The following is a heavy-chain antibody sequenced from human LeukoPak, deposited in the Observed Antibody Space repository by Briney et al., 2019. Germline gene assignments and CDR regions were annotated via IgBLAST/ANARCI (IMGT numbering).Heavy chain of an antibody. CDR1: GFTFGDYV. CDR2: IRSKAYGGTT. Sequence: PRGSLRLSCTASGFTFGDYVMSWFRQAPGKGLEWVGFIRSKAYGGTTEFAASVKGRFTISRDDSKSIAYLQMNSLKTEDTAVYYRTASSGWYYFDYWGQGTLVTVSS. J-gene: IGHJ4*02. D-gene: IGHD6-19*01. V-gene: IGHV3-49*03. CDR3: TASSGWYYFDY.